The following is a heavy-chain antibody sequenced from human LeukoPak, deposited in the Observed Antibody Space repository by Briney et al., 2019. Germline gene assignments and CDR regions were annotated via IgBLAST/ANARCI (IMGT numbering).Heavy chain of an antibody. CDR1: GGSISSGDYY. V-gene: IGHV4-30-4*08. D-gene: IGHD5-18*01. CDR3: ARASGYSAE. J-gene: IGHJ4*02. Sequence: SETLSLTCTVSGGSISSGDYYWRWIRQPPGKGLEWIGYIYCSGSTYYNPSLKSRVTISVDTSKNQFSLKLSSVTAADTAVYYCARASGYSAEWGQGTLVTASS. CDR2: IYCSGST.